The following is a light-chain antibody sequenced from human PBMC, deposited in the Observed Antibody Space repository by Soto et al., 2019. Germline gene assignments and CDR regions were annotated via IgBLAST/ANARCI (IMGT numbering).Light chain of an antibody. J-gene: IGKJ5*01. V-gene: IGKV3-20*01. CDR1: QSVSSSY. CDR3: QQYDSSPEVT. Sequence: EIVLTQSPGTLSLSPGERVTLSCRASQSVSSSYLAWYQQKPGQAPRLLIYGASSRATGIPDRFSGSGSGTDFTLTIDSLEPEDSAVYYCQQYDSSPEVTFGQGTRLEIK. CDR2: GAS.